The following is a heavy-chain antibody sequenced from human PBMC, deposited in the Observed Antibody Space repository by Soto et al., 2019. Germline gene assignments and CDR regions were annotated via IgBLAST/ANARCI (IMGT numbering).Heavy chain of an antibody. Sequence: EVRLVESGGDLVQPGGSLRLSCAASGFTFSGRWMHWVRQAPGKGLVWVSRIDGDGGSILYADPVKGRFTISRDNAKNTLFLHMNSLRAEDTAVYYCARGGGTYYGMDVWGQGTTVTVSS. V-gene: IGHV3-74*01. CDR1: GFTFSGRW. J-gene: IGHJ6*02. D-gene: IGHD1-1*01. CDR2: IDGDGGSI. CDR3: ARGGGTYYGMDV.